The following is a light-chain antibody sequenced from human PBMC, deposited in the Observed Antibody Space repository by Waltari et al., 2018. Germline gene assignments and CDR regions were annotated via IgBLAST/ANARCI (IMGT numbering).Light chain of an antibody. CDR2: DKN. V-gene: IGLV3-19*01. CDR3: SSRDNFNRHAVL. Sequence: SSDLTQDPAVSVALGQTVRITCQGDSLRRSFASWYQQRPGQAPILVISDKNSRPSGIPGLFSGSSSGNTAALTIASTQAEDEADYYCSSRDNFNRHAVLFGGGTKLTVL. J-gene: IGLJ3*02. CDR1: SLRRSF.